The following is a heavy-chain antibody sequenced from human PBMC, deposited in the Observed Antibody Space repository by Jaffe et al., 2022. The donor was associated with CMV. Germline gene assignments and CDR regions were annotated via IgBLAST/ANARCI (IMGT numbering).Heavy chain of an antibody. D-gene: IGHD3-22*01. J-gene: IGHJ4*02. Sequence: QITLKESGPTLVKPTQTLTLTCTFSGFSLSTSGVGVGWIRQPPGKALEWLALIYWDDDKRYSPSLKSRLTITKDTSKNQVVLTMTNMDPVDTATYYCAHRQPSVYYDSSGYSFDYWGQGTLVTVSS. CDR2: IYWDDDK. V-gene: IGHV2-5*02. CDR3: AHRQPSVYYDSSGYSFDY. CDR1: GFSLSTSGVG.